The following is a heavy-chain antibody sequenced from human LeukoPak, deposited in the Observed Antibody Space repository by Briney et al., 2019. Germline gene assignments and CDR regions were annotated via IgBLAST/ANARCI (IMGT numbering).Heavy chain of an antibody. CDR3: AAPEPRYSSSHDAFDI. CDR1: GGTFSSYA. V-gene: IGHV1-69*05. Sequence: SVKVSCKASGGTFSSYAISWVRQAPGQGLEWMGGIIPIFGTANYAQKFQGRVTITTDESTSTAYMELSSLRSEDTAVYYCAAPEPRYSSSHDAFDIWGQGTMVTVSS. CDR2: IIPIFGTA. J-gene: IGHJ3*02. D-gene: IGHD6-13*01.